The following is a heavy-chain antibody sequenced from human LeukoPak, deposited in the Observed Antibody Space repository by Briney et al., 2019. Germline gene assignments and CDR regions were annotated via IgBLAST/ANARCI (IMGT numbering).Heavy chain of an antibody. CDR3: AKVTSGGSCYSSDY. V-gene: IGHV3-23*01. CDR1: GFTFSSYR. D-gene: IGHD2-15*01. J-gene: IGHJ4*02. CDR2: ISGSGGST. Sequence: PGGSLRLSCAASGFTFSSYRMSWVRQAPGKGLEWVSAISGSGGSTYYADSVKGRFTISRDNSKNTLSLQMNSLRTEDTAVYYCAKVTSGGSCYSSDYWGQGTLVTVSS.